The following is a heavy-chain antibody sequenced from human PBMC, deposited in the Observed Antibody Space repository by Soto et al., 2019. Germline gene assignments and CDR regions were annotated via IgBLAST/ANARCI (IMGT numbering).Heavy chain of an antibody. J-gene: IGHJ4*02. V-gene: IGHV4-34*01. CDR2: INHSGST. CDR1: GGSFSGYY. D-gene: IGHD4-17*01. Sequence: QVQLQRWGAGLLKPSETLSLTCAVYGGSFSGYYWSWIRQPPGKGLEWIGEINHSGSTNYNPSLKSRVTISVDTSKNQFSLKLSSVTAADTAVYYCARYYYGDYGGNYFDYWGQGTLVTVSS. CDR3: ARYYYGDYGGNYFDY.